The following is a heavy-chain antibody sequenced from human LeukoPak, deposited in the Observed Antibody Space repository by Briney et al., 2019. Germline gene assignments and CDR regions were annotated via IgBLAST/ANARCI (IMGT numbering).Heavy chain of an antibody. CDR2: ISYDGSNK. CDR3: ARDEHHLVQGYYFDY. J-gene: IGHJ4*02. D-gene: IGHD6-13*01. Sequence: PGGSLRLSCAASGFTFSHYGVHWVRQAPGKGLEWVAVISYDGSNKYYADSVKGRFTISRDNSKNTVFLQMDSLRVEDTALYYCARDEHHLVQGYYFDYWGQGTLVTVSS. V-gene: IGHV3-30*03. CDR1: GFTFSHYG.